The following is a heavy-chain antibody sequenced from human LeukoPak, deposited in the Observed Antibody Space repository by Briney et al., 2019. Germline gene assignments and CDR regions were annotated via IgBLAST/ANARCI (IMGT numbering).Heavy chain of an antibody. D-gene: IGHD3-16*01. J-gene: IGHJ4*02. CDR3: AKSDYYDESGHPSSFEY. Sequence: GGSLRLSCVASGFPFSSYAMSWVRQPPGKGLEWVSGVSGSGDTTYYADSVKGRFTISRDNSKNTLYLQMDSLRAEDAAIYYCAKSDYYDESGHPSSFEYWGQGTLVTVSS. CDR1: GFPFSSYA. V-gene: IGHV3-23*01. CDR2: VSGSGDTT.